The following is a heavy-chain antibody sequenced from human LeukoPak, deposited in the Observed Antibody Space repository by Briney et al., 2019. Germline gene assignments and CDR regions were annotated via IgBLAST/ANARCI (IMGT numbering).Heavy chain of an antibody. D-gene: IGHD1-1*01. J-gene: IGHJ4*02. CDR1: GFTFSRIA. CDR2: IRSNGDTA. V-gene: IGHV3-23*01. CDR3: AKGQELDDGVFDS. Sequence: PGGFLRLSCAASGFTFSRIAMTWVRQAPGKGLEWVSTIRSNGDTAYNADSVRGRFAISRDNSKNALFLQMNSLRVEDTAIYYCAKGQELDDGVFDSWGQGTLVTVPS.